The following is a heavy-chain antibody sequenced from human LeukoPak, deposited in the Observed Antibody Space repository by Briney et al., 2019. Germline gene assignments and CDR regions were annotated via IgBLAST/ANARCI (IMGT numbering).Heavy chain of an antibody. D-gene: IGHD1-26*01. J-gene: IGHJ3*02. CDR3: ARRFSAVGAFDI. CDR2: IYYSGST. CDR1: GGSISSYY. Sequence: SETLFLTCTVSGGSISSYYWSWIRQPPGKGLEWIGYIYYSGSTNYNPSLKSRVTISVDTSKNQFSLKLSSVTAADTAVYYCARRFSAVGAFDIWGQGTMVTVSS. V-gene: IGHV4-59*08.